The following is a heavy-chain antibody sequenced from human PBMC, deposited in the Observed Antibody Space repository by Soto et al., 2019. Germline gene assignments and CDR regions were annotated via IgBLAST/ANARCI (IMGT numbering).Heavy chain of an antibody. CDR3: ARIGSGRRCFDY. CDR1: GLTFSRYW. Sequence: EVQLVESGGGLVQPGGSLRLSCADSGLTFSRYWVSWVRQAPGKGLEWVASIKQDGSERYYVDSVKGRFTISRDNAKNAQYLQMNRLGAGDTAVYYGARIGSGRRCFDYWGQGALVTVSS. J-gene: IGHJ4*02. CDR2: IKQDGSER. V-gene: IGHV3-7*05. D-gene: IGHD4-17*01.